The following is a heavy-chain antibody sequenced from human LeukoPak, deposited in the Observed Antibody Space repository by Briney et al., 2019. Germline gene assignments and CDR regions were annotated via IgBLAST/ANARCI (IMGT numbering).Heavy chain of an antibody. Sequence: GGSLRLSCAASGFTFSSYALHWVCQAPGKGLEWVAVISYDGSNKYYAHSVKGRFTISRDNSKNTLYLQMNSLRAEDTAVYYCARDLNYWGQGTLVTVSS. CDR3: ARDLNY. CDR1: GFTFSSYA. CDR2: ISYDGSNK. J-gene: IGHJ4*02. V-gene: IGHV3-30*01.